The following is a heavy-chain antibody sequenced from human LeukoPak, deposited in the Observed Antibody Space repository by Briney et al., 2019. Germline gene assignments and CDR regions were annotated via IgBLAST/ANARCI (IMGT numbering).Heavy chain of an antibody. V-gene: IGHV1-46*01. Sequence: ASVKVSCKASGYTFTSYYMHWVRQAPGQGLEWMGIINTSGGSTSYAQKFQGRVTMTRNTSISTAYMELSSLRSEDTAVYYCARGQSGWYSIWFDPWGQGTLVTVSS. J-gene: IGHJ5*02. CDR1: GYTFTSYY. D-gene: IGHD6-19*01. CDR2: INTSGGST. CDR3: ARGQSGWYSIWFDP.